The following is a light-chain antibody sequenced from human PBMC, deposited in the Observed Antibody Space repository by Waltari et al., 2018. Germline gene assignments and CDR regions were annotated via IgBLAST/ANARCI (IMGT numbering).Light chain of an antibody. V-gene: IGKV1-39*01. CDR3: QQTYTLPYT. Sequence: DIQMTQSPSSLSASLGERVTITCRTSQSLNNFLTWYRQRPRKDPELLIYAASNLQSGVPSRFSSSVSGSDFTLIISKLQRDDFGTYYCQQTYTLPYTFGQGTKLEIK. CDR2: AAS. J-gene: IGKJ2*01. CDR1: QSLNNF.